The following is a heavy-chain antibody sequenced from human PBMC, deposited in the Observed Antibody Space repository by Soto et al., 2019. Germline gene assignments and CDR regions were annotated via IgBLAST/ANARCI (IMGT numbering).Heavy chain of an antibody. D-gene: IGHD6-19*01. J-gene: IGHJ4*02. Sequence: SETLSLTXAVSGGSISSSNWWSWVRQPPGKGLEWIGEIYHSGSTNYNPSLKSRVTISVDKSKNQFSLKLSSVTAADTAVYYCAREQDSSGWYVGYWGQGTLVTVSS. CDR1: GGSISSSNW. V-gene: IGHV4-4*02. CDR2: IYHSGST. CDR3: AREQDSSGWYVGY.